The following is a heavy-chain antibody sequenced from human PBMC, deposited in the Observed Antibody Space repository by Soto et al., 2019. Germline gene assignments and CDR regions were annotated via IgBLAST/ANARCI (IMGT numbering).Heavy chain of an antibody. V-gene: IGHV3-30-3*01. D-gene: IGHD5-12*01. CDR2: ISYDGSNK. CDR3: ARDRYSGYDSLYFDY. Sequence: PGGSLRLSCAASGFTFSSYAMHWVRQAPGKGLEWVAVISYDGSNKYYADSVKGRFTISRDNSKNTLYLQMNSLRAEDTAVYYCARDRYSGYDSLYFDYWGQGTLVTVSS. CDR1: GFTFSSYA. J-gene: IGHJ4*02.